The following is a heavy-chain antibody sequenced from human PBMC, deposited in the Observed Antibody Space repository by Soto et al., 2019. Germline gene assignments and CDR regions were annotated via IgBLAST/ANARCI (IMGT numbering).Heavy chain of an antibody. CDR2: VSKDGSDK. CDR3: ARSYCGDNCALDY. V-gene: IGHV3-30-3*01. D-gene: IGHD2-21*02. CDR1: GFIFSSFP. Sequence: PGGSLRLSCAASGFIFSSFPMHWVRQAPGKGLEWVAVVSKDGSDKHYADSVKGRFTISRDNSENTLHLQVNSLRPEDTGVYYCARSYCGDNCALDYWGQGTPVTVSS. J-gene: IGHJ4*02.